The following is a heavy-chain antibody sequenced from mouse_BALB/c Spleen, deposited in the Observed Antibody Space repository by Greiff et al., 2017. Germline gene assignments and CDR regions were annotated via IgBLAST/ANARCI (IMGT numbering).Heavy chain of an antibody. CDR2: IDPANGNT. J-gene: IGHJ3*01. CDR1: GFNIKDTY. D-gene: IGHD2-13*01. CDR3: ARGVISAWFAD. Sequence: VQLQQSGAELVKPGASVKLSCTASGFNIKDTYMHWVKQRPEQGLEWIGRIDPANGNTKYDPKFQGKATITADTSSNTAYLQLSSLTSEDTAVYYCARGVISAWFADWGQGTLVTVSA. V-gene: IGHV14-3*02.